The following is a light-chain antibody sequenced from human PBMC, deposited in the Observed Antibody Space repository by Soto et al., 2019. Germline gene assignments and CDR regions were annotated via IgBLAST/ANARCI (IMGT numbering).Light chain of an antibody. CDR1: QSVSNN. CDR3: QQYNNWART. V-gene: IGKV3-15*01. J-gene: IGKJ1*01. CDR2: GAS. Sequence: EIVMTQPPATLSVSPGERATLSCRASQSVSNNLAWYQQKPGQAPRLLMYGASTRATGIPARFSGSGSGTEFTLTISSLQSADFAVYFCQQYNNWARTFGQGTKVEVK.